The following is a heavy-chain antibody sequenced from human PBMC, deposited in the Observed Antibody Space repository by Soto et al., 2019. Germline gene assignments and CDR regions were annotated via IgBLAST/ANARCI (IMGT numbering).Heavy chain of an antibody. D-gene: IGHD6-19*01. CDR1: GYNFTGYY. CDR2: INPNSGGT. V-gene: IGHV1-2*04. CDR3: ASGSGPVPLDY. J-gene: IGHJ4*02. Sequence: QVQLVQSGPAVKKPGASVKVSCKASGYNFTGYYIHWVRQAPGQGLEWMGWINPNSGGTNYAQKFQGWLTMTRDSSIGTAYMELSRLRSDDTAVYYCASGSGPVPLDYWGQGTLVTVSS.